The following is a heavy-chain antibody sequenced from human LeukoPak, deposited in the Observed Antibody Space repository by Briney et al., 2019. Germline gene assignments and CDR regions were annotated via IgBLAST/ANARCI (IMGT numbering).Heavy chain of an antibody. V-gene: IGHV4-38-2*01. CDR1: GYSISSGYY. CDR3: ARSSVRYDSSGYPHY. J-gene: IGHJ4*02. Sequence: SETLSLTCAVSGYSISSGYYWGWIRQPPGKGLEWIGYIYYSGSTNYNPSLKSRVTISVDTSKNQFSLKLSSVTAADTAVYYCARSSVRYDSSGYPHYWGQGTLVTVSS. D-gene: IGHD3-22*01. CDR2: IYYSGST.